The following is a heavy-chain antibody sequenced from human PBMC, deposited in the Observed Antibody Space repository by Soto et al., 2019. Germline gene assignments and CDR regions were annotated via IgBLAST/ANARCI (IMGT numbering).Heavy chain of an antibody. J-gene: IGHJ4*02. V-gene: IGHV1-69*01. CDR3: AREGGGALAGTAD. CDR2: IIPVFGTV. Sequence: QVPLVQSGAEVKKPGSSVKVSCKASGGTFINYAISWVRQAPGQGLEWMGAIIPVFGTVNSAQKFQGRVTITADSTSTVYMELSSLRSQDTGVYYCAREGGGALAGTADWGQGTLVTVSS. CDR1: GGTFINYA. D-gene: IGHD6-19*01.